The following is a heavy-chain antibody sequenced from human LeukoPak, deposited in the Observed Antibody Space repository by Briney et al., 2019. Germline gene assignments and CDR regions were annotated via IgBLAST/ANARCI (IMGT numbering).Heavy chain of an antibody. CDR3: ARAAHSGSLAPFDY. Sequence: KASETLSLTCTVSGGSISSSSYYWSWIRQPAGKGLEWIGRIYSSGSTNYNPSLKSRVTMSLDTSKNQFSLKLSSVTAADTAVYYCARAAHSGSLAPFDYWGQGTLVTVSS. CDR2: IYSSGST. D-gene: IGHD1-26*01. V-gene: IGHV4-61*02. J-gene: IGHJ4*02. CDR1: GGSISSSSYY.